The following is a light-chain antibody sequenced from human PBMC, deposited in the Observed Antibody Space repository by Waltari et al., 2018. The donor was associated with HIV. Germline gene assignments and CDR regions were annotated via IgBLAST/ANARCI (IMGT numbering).Light chain of an antibody. CDR2: AAS. CDR3: QQSYTNPYT. Sequence: IQMTQSPYSLSASLGDTVTITCRASQFSSRYLSWYQQTPGNAPKLLIYAASSLQRGVPSRFSGSGAGTDFTLTISGLQSEDFATYYCQQSYTNPYTFGLGTQVDIK. V-gene: IGKV1-39*01. J-gene: IGKJ2*01. CDR1: QFSSRY.